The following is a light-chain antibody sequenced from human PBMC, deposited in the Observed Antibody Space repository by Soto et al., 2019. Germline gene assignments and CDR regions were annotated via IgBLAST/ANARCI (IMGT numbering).Light chain of an antibody. CDR2: DVS. CDR3: NSYTGRSARYV. Sequence: QSALTQPASVSGSPGQSITISCTGTSSDVGAYNYVSWYQQHPGKAPKLIIYDVSNRPSGVSNRFSGSKSGNTASLTISGLQAEDEADYYCNSYTGRSARYVFGTGTKLTVL. V-gene: IGLV2-14*03. CDR1: SSDVGAYNY. J-gene: IGLJ1*01.